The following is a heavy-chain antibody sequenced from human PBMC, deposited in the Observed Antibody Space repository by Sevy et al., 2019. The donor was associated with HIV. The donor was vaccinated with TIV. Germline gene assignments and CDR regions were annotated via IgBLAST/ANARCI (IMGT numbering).Heavy chain of an antibody. D-gene: IGHD2-8*01. CDR2: LSFGGGKI. J-gene: IGHJ4*02. CDR1: GFDFSIYS. V-gene: IGHV3-23*01. CDR3: AREGCTKPHDY. Sequence: GGSLRLSCAASGFDFSIYSMSWVRQAPGKGLEWVSTLSFGGGKINYADSVKGRFTISRDNSKCSVYLQMNNMRVEDTAVYYCAREGCTKPHDYWGQGTLVTVSS.